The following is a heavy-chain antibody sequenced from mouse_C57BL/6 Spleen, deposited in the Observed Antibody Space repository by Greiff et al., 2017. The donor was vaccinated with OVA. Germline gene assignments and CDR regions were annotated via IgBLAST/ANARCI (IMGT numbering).Heavy chain of an antibody. V-gene: IGHV5-17*01. CDR2: ISSGSSTI. CDR3: AREDYYYGSYFDY. D-gene: IGHD1-1*01. J-gene: IGHJ2*01. CDR1: GFTFSDYG. Sequence: LVESGGGLVKPGGSLKLSCAASGFTFSDYGMHWVRQAPEKGLGWVAYISSGSSTIYYADTVKGRFTISRDNAKNTLIMQMTSLRSEDTAMYYCAREDYYYGSYFDYWGQGTTLTVSS.